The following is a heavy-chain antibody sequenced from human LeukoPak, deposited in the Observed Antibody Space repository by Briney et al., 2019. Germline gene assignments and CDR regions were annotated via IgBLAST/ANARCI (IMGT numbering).Heavy chain of an antibody. CDR1: GYSFSNYW. CDR2: LHPGNSDT. J-gene: IGHJ4*02. V-gene: IGHV5-51*01. Sequence: AGESLKISCQASGYSFSNYWIGWVRQMPGKGLEWMGILHPGNSDTRYSPPFQGRVTFSADTSTSTAYLQWSSLTPSDTAIYYCARQEQRSRPAIDYWGQGTLVTVSS. CDR3: ARQEQRSRPAIDY. D-gene: IGHD1-26*01.